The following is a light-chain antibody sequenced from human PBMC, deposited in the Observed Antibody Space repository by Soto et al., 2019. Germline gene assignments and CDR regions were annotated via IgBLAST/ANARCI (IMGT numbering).Light chain of an antibody. Sequence: ALAQPRSVSGSPGQSVSISCTGTSSDVGGYTYVSWYQQHPGKAPKVMIYDVSKRPSGVPDRFSGSKSGNTASLTISGLQSEDEADYYCCSYAGRYTYVFGTGTKVTV. CDR2: DVS. CDR3: CSYAGRYTYV. CDR1: SSDVGGYTY. J-gene: IGLJ1*01. V-gene: IGLV2-11*01.